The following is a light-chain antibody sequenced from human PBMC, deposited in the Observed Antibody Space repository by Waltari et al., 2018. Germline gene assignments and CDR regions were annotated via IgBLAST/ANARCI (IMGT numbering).Light chain of an antibody. CDR2: EVL. CDR1: YSKVGSYSL. J-gene: IGLJ2*01. CDR3: CSYASSSPRLI. V-gene: IGLV2-23*02. Sequence: QSALTQPASVSGSLGQSISIPCSGTYSKVGSYSLVPWYHQRPGEAPKLLIYEVLKRPSGISNRFSGSKSGNAASLTISALQPEDEGTYYCCSYASSSPRLIFGGGTELSVL.